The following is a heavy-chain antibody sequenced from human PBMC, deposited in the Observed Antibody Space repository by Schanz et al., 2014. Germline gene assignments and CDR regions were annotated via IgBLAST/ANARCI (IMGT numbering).Heavy chain of an antibody. CDR2: IHYDGTYK. Sequence: ESGGGVVQPGRSLRLSCAASGFIFRTYGMHWVRQAPGKGLEWVAFIHYDGTYKYYADSVKGRFTISRDNSENTLYLQMISLRAEDTAVYYCAKLDGYAYGSMGQEYFDYWGQGTLVAVSS. CDR3: AKLDGYAYGSMGQEYFDY. D-gene: IGHD5-18*01. V-gene: IGHV3-30*02. J-gene: IGHJ4*02. CDR1: GFIFRTYG.